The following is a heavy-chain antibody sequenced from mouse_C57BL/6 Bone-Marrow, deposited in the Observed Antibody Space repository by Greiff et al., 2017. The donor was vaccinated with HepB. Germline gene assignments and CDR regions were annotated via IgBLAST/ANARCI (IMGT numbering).Heavy chain of an antibody. Sequence: EVQLQQSGPELVKPGASVKISCKASGYTFTDYYMNWVQQSHGKSLEWIGDINPNNGGTSYNQKFKGQATLTVDKSSSTAYMELRSLTSEDSAVEYCAIPPGHLSLAYAMDYWGQGTSVTVSS. D-gene: IGHD3-2*02. J-gene: IGHJ4*01. CDR2: INPNNGGT. V-gene: IGHV1-26*01. CDR3: AIPPGHLSLAYAMDY. CDR1: GYTFTDYY.